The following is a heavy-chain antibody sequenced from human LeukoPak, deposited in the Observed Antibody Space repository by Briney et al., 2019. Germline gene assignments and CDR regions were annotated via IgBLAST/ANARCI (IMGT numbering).Heavy chain of an antibody. CDR2: ISSTSSYI. CDR3: ARDRTFYDILTGYRGLGYYYGMDV. V-gene: IGHV3-21*04. D-gene: IGHD3-9*01. Sequence: PGGSLRLSCVASGFTFTTYSLNWVRQAPGKGLEWVSSISSTSSYIYYADSVKGRFTISRDNAKNSLYLQMNSLRAEDTAVYYCARDRTFYDILTGYRGLGYYYGMDVWGQGTTVTVSS. J-gene: IGHJ6*02. CDR1: GFTFTTYS.